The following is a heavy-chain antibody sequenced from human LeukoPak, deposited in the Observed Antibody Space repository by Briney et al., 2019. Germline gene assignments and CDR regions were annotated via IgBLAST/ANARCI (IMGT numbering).Heavy chain of an antibody. CDR3: ARARRIAAAGPLGC. Sequence: GGSLRLSCAASGFTFSSYGMHWVRQAPGKGLEWVAFIRYDGSNKYYADSVKGRFTISRDNSKNTLYLQMNSLRAEDTAVYYCARARRIAAAGPLGCWGQGTLVTVSS. CDR2: IRYDGSNK. CDR1: GFTFSSYG. J-gene: IGHJ4*02. V-gene: IGHV3-30*02. D-gene: IGHD6-13*01.